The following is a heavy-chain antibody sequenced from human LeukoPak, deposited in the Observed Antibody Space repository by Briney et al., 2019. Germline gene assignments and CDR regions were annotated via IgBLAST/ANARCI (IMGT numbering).Heavy chain of an antibody. D-gene: IGHD2-21*01. CDR3: ARVDPCGGDCYSDYYYYMDV. V-gene: IGHV4-59*01. CDR1: GVTISSYY. CDR2: IYYSGNN. J-gene: IGHJ6*03. Sequence: SETLSLTCTVSGVTISSYYWSWLRQPPGKRLEWIGYIYYSGNNNYNPSLKSRVNIAVDVSKNQFSLKLSSVTSADTAVYYCARVDPCGGDCYSDYYYYMDVWGKGTTVTVSS.